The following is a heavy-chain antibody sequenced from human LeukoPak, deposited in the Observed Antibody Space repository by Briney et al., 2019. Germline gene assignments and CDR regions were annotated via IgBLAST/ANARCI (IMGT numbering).Heavy chain of an antibody. Sequence: SETLSLTCVVSGYSISSGYYWGWIRQPPGKGLEWIGNIYHSGSTDYNPSLRSRVTISVGTSRNQFSLKLSSATAADTAVYYCASQPPGRGYSGYPHVWGQGTLVTVSS. D-gene: IGHD5-12*01. CDR1: GYSISSGYY. CDR3: ASQPPGRGYSGYPHV. V-gene: IGHV4-38-2*01. J-gene: IGHJ4*02. CDR2: IYHSGST.